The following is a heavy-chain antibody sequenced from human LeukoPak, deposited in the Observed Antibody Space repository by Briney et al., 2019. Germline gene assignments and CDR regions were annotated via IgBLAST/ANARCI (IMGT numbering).Heavy chain of an antibody. CDR2: IRSDGGSS. Sequence: GGSLRLSCAASGFTFSSYFWMHWVRQAPGKGLVWVSRIRSDGGSSTYADSVKGRFTISRDNAKNTLYLQMNTLIAEDTAVYYCVRDLDLGGYSSFVSWGQGTLVTVSS. CDR3: VRDLDLGGYSSFVS. CDR1: GFTFSSYFW. D-gene: IGHD4-23*01. V-gene: IGHV3-74*01. J-gene: IGHJ4*02.